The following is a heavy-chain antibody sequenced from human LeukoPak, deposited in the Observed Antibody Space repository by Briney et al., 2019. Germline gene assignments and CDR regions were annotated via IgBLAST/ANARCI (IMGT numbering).Heavy chain of an antibody. J-gene: IGHJ4*02. CDR1: GYTFTGYY. CDR3: ARGTLACSSTSCYIGRERSPPDY. CDR2: INPNSGGT. V-gene: IGHV1-2*02. Sequence: ASVKVSCKASGYTFTGYYMHWVRQAPGQGLEWMGWINPNSGGTNYAQKFQGRVTMTRDTSISTAYMELSRLRSDDTAVYYCARGTLACSSTSCYIGRERSPPDYWGQGTLVTVSS. D-gene: IGHD2-2*02.